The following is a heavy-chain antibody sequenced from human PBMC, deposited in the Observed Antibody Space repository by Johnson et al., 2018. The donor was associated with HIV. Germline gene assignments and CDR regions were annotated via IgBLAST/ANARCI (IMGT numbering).Heavy chain of an antibody. CDR1: RFTFSNYD. D-gene: IGHD3-10*01. J-gene: IGHJ3*02. CDR2: ISYDGGNK. Sequence: QVQLVESGGGVVQPGGSLRLSCAASRFTFSNYDMHWVRQAPGKGLEWVAVISYDGGNKYYADSVKGRFTISRDNSKNTLYLQMNSLRAEDTAVYYCAKVWYYYGSGSAFDIWGQGTMVTVSS. CDR3: AKVWYYYGSGSAFDI. V-gene: IGHV3-30*19.